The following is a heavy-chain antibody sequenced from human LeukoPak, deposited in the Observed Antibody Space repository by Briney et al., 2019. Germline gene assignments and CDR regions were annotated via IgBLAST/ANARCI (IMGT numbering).Heavy chain of an antibody. Sequence: GRSLRLSCAASGFAVSSYGMHWVRQAPGKGLEWVAVISYDGSNTYYADSVKGRFTISRDNSKNMLYLQMNSLRAEDTAVYYCAKPYYYGSRSYMDYWGQGTLVTVSS. CDR3: AKPYYYGSRSYMDY. V-gene: IGHV3-30*18. CDR1: GFAVSSYG. J-gene: IGHJ4*02. CDR2: ISYDGSNT. D-gene: IGHD3-10*01.